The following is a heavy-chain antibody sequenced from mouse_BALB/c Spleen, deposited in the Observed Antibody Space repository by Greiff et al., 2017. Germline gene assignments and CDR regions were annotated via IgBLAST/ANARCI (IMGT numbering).Heavy chain of an antibody. V-gene: IGHV5-9-4*01. CDR1: GFTFSSYA. Sequence: EVQGVESGGGLVKPGGSLKLSCAASGFTFSSYAMSWVRQSPEKRLEWVAEISSGGSYTYYPDTVTGRFTISRDNAKNTLYLEMSSLRSEDTAMYYCAGLGRGFAYWGQGTLVTVSA. CDR2: ISSGGSYT. J-gene: IGHJ3*01. CDR3: AGLGRGFAY. D-gene: IGHD4-1*01.